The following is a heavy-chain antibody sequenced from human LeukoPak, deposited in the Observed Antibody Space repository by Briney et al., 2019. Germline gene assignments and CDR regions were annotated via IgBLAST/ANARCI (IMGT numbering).Heavy chain of an antibody. D-gene: IGHD4-17*01. CDR3: ARGVHGDYRWYFDL. CDR2: IYHSGRT. Sequence: SETLSLTCTVSGYSISSGYYWGWIRQPPGKGLEWIGSIYHSGRTFYNPSLKSRVTISVDTSKNKFSLKLSAVTAADTAVYYCARGVHGDYRWYFDLWGRGTLVTVSS. CDR1: GYSISSGYY. J-gene: IGHJ2*01. V-gene: IGHV4-38-2*02.